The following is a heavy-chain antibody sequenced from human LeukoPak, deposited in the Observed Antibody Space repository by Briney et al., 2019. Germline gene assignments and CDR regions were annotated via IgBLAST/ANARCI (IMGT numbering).Heavy chain of an antibody. J-gene: IGHJ4*02. D-gene: IGHD3-10*01. Sequence: GGSLRLSCAASGFTFSDYYMSGIRQAPGKGLEWVSYISSSGSTIYYADSVKGRFTISRDNAKNSLYLQMNSLRAEDTAVYYCARSHYYGSGSHWGYWGQGTPVTVFS. V-gene: IGHV3-11*01. CDR2: ISSSGSTI. CDR1: GFTFSDYY. CDR3: ARSHYYGSGSHWGY.